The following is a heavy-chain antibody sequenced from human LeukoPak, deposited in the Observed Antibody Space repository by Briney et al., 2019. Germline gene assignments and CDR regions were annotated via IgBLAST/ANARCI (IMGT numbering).Heavy chain of an antibody. J-gene: IGHJ3*02. V-gene: IGHV4-39*07. Sequence: SETLSLTCTVYGGSISSSSYYWAWIRQPPGKGLEWIGSIHYTGSTYYNPSLKSRVTISVDTSKNQSSLKLSSVTAADTAVYYCARAPDYGGNSEDAFDIWGQGTMVTVSS. CDR2: IHYTGST. CDR3: ARAPDYGGNSEDAFDI. D-gene: IGHD4-23*01. CDR1: GGSISSSSYY.